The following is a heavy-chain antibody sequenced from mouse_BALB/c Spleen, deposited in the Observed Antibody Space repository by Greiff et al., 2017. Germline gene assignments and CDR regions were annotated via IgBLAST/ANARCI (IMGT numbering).Heavy chain of an antibody. V-gene: IGHV5-4*02. D-gene: IGHD1-1*01. J-gene: IGHJ1*01. CDR3: ARDYGSSYGYIDV. CDR2: ISDGGSYT. CDR1: GFTFSDYY. Sequence: EVKLVESGGGLVKPGGSLKLSCAASGFTFSDYYMYWVRQTPEKRLEWVATISDGGSYTYYPDSVKGRFTISRDNAKNNLYLQMSSLKSEDTAMYYCARDYGSSYGYIDVWGAGTTVTVSS.